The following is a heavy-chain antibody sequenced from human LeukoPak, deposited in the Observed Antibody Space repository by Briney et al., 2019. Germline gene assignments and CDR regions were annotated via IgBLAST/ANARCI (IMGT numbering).Heavy chain of an antibody. V-gene: IGHV4-4*09. CDR3: ATYPPVGGGSVAVTDY. Sequence: SETLSLTCTVSGGSISSYYWSWIRQPPGKGLEWIGYIYTSGSTNYNPSLKSRVTISVDTSKNQFSLKLSSVTAADTAVYYCATYPPVGGGSVAVTDYWGQGTLVTVSS. CDR1: GGSISSYY. J-gene: IGHJ4*02. CDR2: IYTSGST. D-gene: IGHD1-26*01.